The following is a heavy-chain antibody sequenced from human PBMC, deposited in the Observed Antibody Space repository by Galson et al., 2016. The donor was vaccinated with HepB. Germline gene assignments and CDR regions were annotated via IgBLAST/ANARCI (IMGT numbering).Heavy chain of an antibody. Sequence: LSLTCTVSGGSISSGPYYWGWIRQPPGKGLEWIGTIYSGGRTYYNPSLMSRLTISVGTSKNQFYLRLSSVTAADTAVYYCARHGRTAAVEFDYWGQGTLVTVSS. V-gene: IGHV4-39*01. CDR1: GGSISSGPYY. J-gene: IGHJ4*02. D-gene: IGHD6-13*01. CDR3: ARHGRTAAVEFDY. CDR2: IYSGGRT.